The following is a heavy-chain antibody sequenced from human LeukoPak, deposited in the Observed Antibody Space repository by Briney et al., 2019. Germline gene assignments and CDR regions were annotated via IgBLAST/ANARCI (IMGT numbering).Heavy chain of an antibody. D-gene: IGHD1-26*01. CDR1: GFTFDDYA. CDR3: ARMGRRWEPTDAFDI. V-gene: IGHV3-21*01. J-gene: IGHJ3*02. CDR2: ISSSSSYI. Sequence: GGSLRLSCAASGFTFDDYAMHWVRQAPGKGLEWVSSISSSSSYIYYADSVKGRFTISRDNAKNSLYLQMNSLRAEDTAVYYCARMGRRWEPTDAFDIWGQGTMVTVSS.